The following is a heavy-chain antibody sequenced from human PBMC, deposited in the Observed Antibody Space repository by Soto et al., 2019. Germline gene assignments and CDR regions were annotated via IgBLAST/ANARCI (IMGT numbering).Heavy chain of an antibody. J-gene: IGHJ4*02. Sequence: PSETLSLTCTVSGGSISSSSYYWGWIRQPPGKGLEWIGSIYYSGSTYYNPSLKSRVTISVDTSKNQFSLKLSSVAAADTAVYYCARLPGGGSFDYWGQGTLVTVS. D-gene: IGHD1-26*01. CDR3: ARLPGGGSFDY. CDR2: IYYSGST. V-gene: IGHV4-39*01. CDR1: GGSISSSSYY.